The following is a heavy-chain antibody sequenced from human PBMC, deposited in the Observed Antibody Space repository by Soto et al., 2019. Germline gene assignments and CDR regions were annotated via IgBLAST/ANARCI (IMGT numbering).Heavy chain of an antibody. CDR3: AGIKEGYNYLFDI. J-gene: IGHJ3*02. Sequence: TLSLTCTVSGGSISSYYWSWIRQPPGKALEWLALIDWDDDKYYSTSLKTRLTISKDTSKNQVVLTMTNMDPVDTATYYCAGIKEGYNYLFDIGGKGKRVTVS. CDR2: IDWDDDK. V-gene: IGHV2-70*18. CDR1: GGSISSYY. D-gene: IGHD5-12*01.